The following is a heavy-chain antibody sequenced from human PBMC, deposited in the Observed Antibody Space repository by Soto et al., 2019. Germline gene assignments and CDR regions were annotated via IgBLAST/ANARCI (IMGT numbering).Heavy chain of an antibody. CDR2: ISYDGSNK. Sequence: QVQLVESGGGVVQPGRSLRLSCAASGFTFSSYAMHWVPQAPGKGLEWVAVISYDGSNKYYADSVKGRFTISRDNSKNTLYLQMNSLRAEDTAVYYCARVPYYYDSSGYYSTWGQGTLVTVSS. D-gene: IGHD3-22*01. J-gene: IGHJ5*02. V-gene: IGHV3-30-3*01. CDR1: GFTFSSYA. CDR3: ARVPYYYDSSGYYST.